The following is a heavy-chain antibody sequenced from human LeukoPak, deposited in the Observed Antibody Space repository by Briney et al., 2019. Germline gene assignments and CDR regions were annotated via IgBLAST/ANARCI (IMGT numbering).Heavy chain of an antibody. Sequence: PSQTLSLTCTVSGGSISSGGYYWSWIRQHPGKGLEWIGYIYYSGSTYYNPSLKSRVTISVDTSKNQFSLKLSSVTAADTAVYYCARPFDGDSDAFDIWGQGTMVTVSS. CDR3: ARPFDGDSDAFDI. V-gene: IGHV4-31*03. CDR1: GGSISSGGYY. D-gene: IGHD4-17*01. CDR2: IYYSGST. J-gene: IGHJ3*02.